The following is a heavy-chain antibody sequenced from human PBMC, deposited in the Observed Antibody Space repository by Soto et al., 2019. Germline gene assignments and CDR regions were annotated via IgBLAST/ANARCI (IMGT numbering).Heavy chain of an antibody. V-gene: IGHV3-23*01. Sequence: HPGGSLRLSCSASGFTFSNYAMSWVRQSPGKGLEWVSGVSSTGTSPYYAGSVQGRFTISRDNPKNMFYLQMKSLRAEDTAIYYCAKARPSGGYYYVEAFDVWGQGTMVTVSS. CDR3: AKARPSGGYYYVEAFDV. J-gene: IGHJ3*01. CDR1: GFTFSNYA. D-gene: IGHD3-22*01. CDR2: VSSTGTSP.